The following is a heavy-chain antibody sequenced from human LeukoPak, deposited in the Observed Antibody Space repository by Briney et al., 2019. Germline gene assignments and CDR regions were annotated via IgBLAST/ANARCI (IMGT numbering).Heavy chain of an antibody. Sequence: PSETLSLTCTVSGGSISSYYWSWIRQPPGKGLEWIGYIYYSGSTNYNPSLKSRVTISVDTSKNQFSLKLSSVTAADTAVYYCARLGESYGTFDYWGQGTLVTVSS. CDR2: IYYSGST. J-gene: IGHJ4*02. D-gene: IGHD1-7*01. V-gene: IGHV4-59*01. CDR1: GGSISSYY. CDR3: ARLGESYGTFDY.